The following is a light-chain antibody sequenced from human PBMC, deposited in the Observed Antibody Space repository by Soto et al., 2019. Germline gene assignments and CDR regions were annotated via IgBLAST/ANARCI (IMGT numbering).Light chain of an antibody. V-gene: IGKV1-39*01. CDR1: QNISSY. J-gene: IGKJ5*01. CDR2: AAS. Sequence: DIQMTQSPSSLSASVGDRVTITCRASQNISSYLNWYQQKPGKAPKLLIYAASSLQSGVPSRFSGSGSGTDFTLTISSLQPEDFATYYCQQSYSTPRTFGQGTRLAIK. CDR3: QQSYSTPRT.